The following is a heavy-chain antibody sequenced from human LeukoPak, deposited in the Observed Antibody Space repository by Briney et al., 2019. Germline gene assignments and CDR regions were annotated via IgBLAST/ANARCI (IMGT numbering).Heavy chain of an antibody. V-gene: IGHV3-48*03. CDR3: ETIAVRKDAFDI. J-gene: IGHJ3*02. CDR2: ISSSGSTI. CDR1: GFTFSSYE. Sequence: PGGSLRPSCAASGFTFSSYEMNWVRQAPGKGLEWVSYISSSGSTIYYADSVKGRFTISRDNAKNSLYLQMNSLRAEDTAVYYCETIAVRKDAFDIWGQGTMVSVSS. D-gene: IGHD3-10*01.